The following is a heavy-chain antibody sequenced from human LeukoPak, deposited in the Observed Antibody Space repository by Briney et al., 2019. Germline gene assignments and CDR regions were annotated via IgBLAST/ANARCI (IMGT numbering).Heavy chain of an antibody. CDR2: ISGSGGST. V-gene: IGHV3-23*01. Sequence: GGSLRLSCAASGFTFSSYGMHWVRQAPGKGLEWVSAISGSGGSTYYADSVKGRFTISRDNSKNTLYLQMNSLRAEDTAVYYCAKDHVVVTAILGPWGQGTLVTVSS. CDR1: GFTFSSYG. CDR3: AKDHVVVTAILGP. J-gene: IGHJ5*02. D-gene: IGHD2-21*02.